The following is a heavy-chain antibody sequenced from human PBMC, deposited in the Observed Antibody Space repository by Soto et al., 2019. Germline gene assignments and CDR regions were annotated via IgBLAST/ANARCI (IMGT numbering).Heavy chain of an antibody. J-gene: IGHJ1*01. CDR1: GLSLSTHW. Sequence: GGSLRLSCAASGLSLSTHWMHWVRQVPGKGRGWVSRINGDGSQTTYADSGRGRRTVSRDNAKNTLYLQMNNMRVEDTAVYYCAAASPPYSTLAGDFWGRGTLVAVSS. V-gene: IGHV3-74*01. D-gene: IGHD2-2*01. CDR2: INGDGSQT. CDR3: AAASPPYSTLAGDF.